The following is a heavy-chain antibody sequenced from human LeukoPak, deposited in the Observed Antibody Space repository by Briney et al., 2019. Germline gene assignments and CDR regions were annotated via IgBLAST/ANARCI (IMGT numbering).Heavy chain of an antibody. CDR1: GFTFSSYA. Sequence: GRSLRLSRAASGFTFSSYAMHWVRQAPGKGLEWGAVISYDGSNKYYTDSVKGRFTISRDNSKNTLYLQMNSLRAEDTAVYYCARGIAVAGTFGWFDPWGQGTLVTVSS. D-gene: IGHD6-19*01. CDR2: ISYDGSNK. V-gene: IGHV3-30-3*01. CDR3: ARGIAVAGTFGWFDP. J-gene: IGHJ5*02.